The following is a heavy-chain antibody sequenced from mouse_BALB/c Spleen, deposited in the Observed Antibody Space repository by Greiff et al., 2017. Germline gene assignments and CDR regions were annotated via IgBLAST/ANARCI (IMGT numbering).Heavy chain of an antibody. CDR1: GDSITSGY. J-gene: IGHJ4*01. V-gene: IGHV3-8*02. CDR2: ISYSGST. D-gene: IGHD2-1*01. Sequence: DVKLQESGPSLVKPSQTLSLTCSVTGDSITSGYWNWIRKFPGNKLEYMGYISYSGSTYYNPSLKSRISITRDTSKNQYYLQLNSVTTEDTATYYCARYDRVYYGNYSAMDYWGQGTSVTVSS. CDR3: ARYDRVYYGNYSAMDY.